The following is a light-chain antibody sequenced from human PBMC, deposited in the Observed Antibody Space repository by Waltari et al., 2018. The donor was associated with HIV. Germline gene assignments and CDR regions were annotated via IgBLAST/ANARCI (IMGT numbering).Light chain of an antibody. V-gene: IGLV1-47*01. CDR2: RNN. CDR1: SSNIGSNY. Sequence: QSVLTQPPSASETPGQRVTISCSGSSSNIGSNYVYWYQHLPGTAPKLLIYRNNQRPSGVPDRFSGSKSGTSASLAISGLRSEDEADYYCAAWDDTLSVLFGGGTKLTVL. CDR3: AAWDDTLSVL. J-gene: IGLJ2*01.